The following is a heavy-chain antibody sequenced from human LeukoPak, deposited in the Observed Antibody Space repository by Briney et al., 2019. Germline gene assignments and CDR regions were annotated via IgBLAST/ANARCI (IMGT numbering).Heavy chain of an antibody. D-gene: IGHD4-17*01. V-gene: IGHV4-4*07. CDR1: GGSISSYY. Sequence: SETLSLTCTVSGGSISSYYWSWIRQPAGKGLEWIGRIYTSGSTNYNPSLKSRVIISVDTSKNQVSLKLNSVTAADTAIYYCARGSVTPDAGYWGPGTLVTVSS. CDR3: ARGSVTPDAGY. CDR2: IYTSGST. J-gene: IGHJ4*02.